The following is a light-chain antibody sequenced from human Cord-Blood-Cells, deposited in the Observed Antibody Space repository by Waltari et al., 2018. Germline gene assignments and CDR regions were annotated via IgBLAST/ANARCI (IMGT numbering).Light chain of an antibody. J-gene: IGLJ1*01. V-gene: IGLV9-49*01. CDR1: SGYSNYN. CDR2: VGTGGIVG. CDR3: GADHGSGSNFVYV. Sequence: QPVLTQPPSASASLGASVTLTCTLSSGYSNYNVDWYQQRQGKGPRFVMRVGTGGIVGSKGDGIPDRFSVLGSGLNRYLTIKNIQEEDESDYHCGADHGSGSNFVYVFGTGTKVTVL.